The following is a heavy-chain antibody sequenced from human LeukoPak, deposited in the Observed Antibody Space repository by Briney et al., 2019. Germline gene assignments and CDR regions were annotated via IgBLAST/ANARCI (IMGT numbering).Heavy chain of an antibody. V-gene: IGHV3-48*04. J-gene: IGHJ3*02. CDR2: ISSSSSTI. Sequence: GRSLRLSCAASGFTFDDYAMHWVRQAPGKGLDWVSYISSSSSTIYYADSVKGRFTISRDNAKNSLYLQMNSLRAEDTAVYYCASPSITTPTDAFDIWGQGTMVTVSS. CDR3: ASPSITTPTDAFDI. D-gene: IGHD6-6*01. CDR1: GFTFDDYA.